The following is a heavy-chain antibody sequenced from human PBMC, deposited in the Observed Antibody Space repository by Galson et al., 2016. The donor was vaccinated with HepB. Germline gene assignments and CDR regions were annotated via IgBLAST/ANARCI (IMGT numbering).Heavy chain of an antibody. V-gene: IGHV3-7*01. J-gene: IGHJ4*02. Sequence: SLRLSCAASGFTFADSWMDWVRQAPGRGLEWVANIKGDRSEKYYVDSVKGRFTISRDNDKNSVYLQMNSLTAEDTAIYYCSYTLDYWGQGTLLTVSS. CDR3: SYTLDY. CDR2: IKGDRSEK. CDR1: GFTFADSW.